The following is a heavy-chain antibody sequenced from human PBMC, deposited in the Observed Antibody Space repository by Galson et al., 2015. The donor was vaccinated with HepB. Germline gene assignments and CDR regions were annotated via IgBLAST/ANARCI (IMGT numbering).Heavy chain of an antibody. CDR3: ARDLSALDSSGYYYVFGRGPLYYYYGMDV. V-gene: IGHV3-30*04. CDR2: ISYDGSNK. D-gene: IGHD3-22*01. CDR1: GFTFSSYA. Sequence: SLRLSCAASGFTFSSYAMHWVRQAPGKGLEWVAVISYDGSNKYYADSVKGRFTISRDNSKNTLYLQMNSLRAEDTAVYYCARDLSALDSSGYYYVFGRGPLYYYYGMDVWGQGTTVTVSS. J-gene: IGHJ6*02.